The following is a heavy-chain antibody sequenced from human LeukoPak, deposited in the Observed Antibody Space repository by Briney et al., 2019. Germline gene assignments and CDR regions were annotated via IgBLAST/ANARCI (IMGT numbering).Heavy chain of an antibody. CDR1: GDSVTRCY. CDR2: IFYSGVT. V-gene: IGHV4-59*02. Sequence: SETLSLTCSVSGDSVTRCYWSWIRQPPGKGLEWIAFIFYSGVTNYNPSLKSRVAISVDTNKNEFSLKLSSVTAADTALYYCASSFSGYDPFDSWGQGTLVTVSS. J-gene: IGHJ4*02. D-gene: IGHD5-12*01. CDR3: ASSFSGYDPFDS.